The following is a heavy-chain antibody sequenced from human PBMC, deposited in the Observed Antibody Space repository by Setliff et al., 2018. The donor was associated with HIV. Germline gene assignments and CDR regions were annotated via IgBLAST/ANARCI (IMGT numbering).Heavy chain of an antibody. CDR3: ARVPGGIRDYYYGSGREFDP. D-gene: IGHD3-10*01. CDR2: ISGYNGNT. V-gene: IGHV1-18*01. Sequence: ASVKVSCKASGYTFTSYGITWVRQAPGQGLEWMGWISGYNGNTDYAQNLQGRVTMTTDTSTSTAYMELSSLRSEDTAVYYCARVPGGIRDYYYGSGREFDPWGQGTLVTVSS. J-gene: IGHJ5*02. CDR1: GYTFTSYG.